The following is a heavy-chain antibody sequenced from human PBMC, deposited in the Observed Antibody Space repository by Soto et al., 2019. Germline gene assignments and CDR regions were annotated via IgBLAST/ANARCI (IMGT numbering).Heavy chain of an antibody. CDR1: GFTFSSYA. CDR2: ISDDGNNK. D-gene: IGHD6-19*01. J-gene: IGHJ4*02. CDR3: ARFFGSGFDY. Sequence: GGSLRLSCAASGFTFSSYAMHWVRQAPGKGLEWVALISDDGNNKYYADSVRGRFTISRDNSKNTLYLQMNSLRAEDTAVYYCARFFGSGFDYWGQGTLVTVSS. V-gene: IGHV3-30-3*01.